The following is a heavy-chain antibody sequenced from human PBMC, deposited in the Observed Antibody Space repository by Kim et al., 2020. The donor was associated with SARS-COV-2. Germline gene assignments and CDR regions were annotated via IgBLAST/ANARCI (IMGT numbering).Heavy chain of an antibody. Sequence: STSLTTRLTISKDTSKNQVVLTMTNMDPVDTATYYCARNDYYDTTGAFDIWGQGTMVTVSS. CDR3: ARNDYYDTTGAFDI. V-gene: IGHV2-70*01. D-gene: IGHD3-22*01. J-gene: IGHJ3*02.